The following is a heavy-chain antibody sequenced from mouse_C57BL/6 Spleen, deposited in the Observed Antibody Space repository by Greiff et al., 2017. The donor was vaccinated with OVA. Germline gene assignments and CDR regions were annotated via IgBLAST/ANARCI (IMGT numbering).Heavy chain of an antibody. CDR2: ISSGSSTI. D-gene: IGHD2-5*01. CDR3: ARDSNYDYAMDY. V-gene: IGHV5-17*01. J-gene: IGHJ4*01. CDR1: GFTFSDYG. Sequence: EVKLMESGGGLVKPGGSLKLSCAASGFTFSDYGMHWVRQAPEKGLDWVAYISSGSSTIYYADTVKGRFTISRDNAKNTLFLQMTSLRSEDTAMYYCARDSNYDYAMDYWGQGTSVTVSS.